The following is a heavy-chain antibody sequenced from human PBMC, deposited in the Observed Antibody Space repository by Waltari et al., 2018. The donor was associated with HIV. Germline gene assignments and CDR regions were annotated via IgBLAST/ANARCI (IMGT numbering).Heavy chain of an antibody. CDR2: MNPNSGNT. CDR1: GYTFTSYD. CDR3: ARAVGLAFDV. J-gene: IGHJ3*01. V-gene: IGHV1-8*01. Sequence: QVQLVQSGAEVKKPGASVKVSCKASGYTFTSYDINWVRQATGQGLEWMGWMNPNSGNTGYAQNFLGRVFMTGNTSVSTAYLELSNLGSEDTAVYYCARAVGLAFDVWGQGTMVTVSS.